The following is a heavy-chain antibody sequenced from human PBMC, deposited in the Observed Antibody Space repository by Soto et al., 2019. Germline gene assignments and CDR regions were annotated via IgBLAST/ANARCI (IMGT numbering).Heavy chain of an antibody. Sequence: PSQTLSLTCAISGDSVSSNSAAWNWIRQSPSRGLEWLGGTYYRSKWYIDYAVSVRSRITINPDTYEKQYSLQLKSMTPKDTDVYFCAIGDYSDGSRRSLGMDVWGQGTTVTVSS. CDR1: GDSVSSNSAA. V-gene: IGHV6-1*01. D-gene: IGHD3-22*01. CDR2: TYYRSKWYI. J-gene: IGHJ6*02. CDR3: AIGDYSDGSRRSLGMDV.